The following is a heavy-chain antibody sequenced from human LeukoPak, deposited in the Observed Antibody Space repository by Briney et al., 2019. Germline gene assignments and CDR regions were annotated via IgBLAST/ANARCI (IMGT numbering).Heavy chain of an antibody. V-gene: IGHV1-18*01. CDR2: ISAYNGNT. Sequence: ASVKVSCKASGYTFTSYGISWVRQAPGQGLEWMGWISAYNGNTNYAQKLQGRVTMTTDTSTSTAYMELRSLRSEDTAVYYCARVWPYSSSWYFGNWFDPWGQGTLVTVSS. D-gene: IGHD6-13*01. J-gene: IGHJ5*02. CDR3: ARVWPYSSSWYFGNWFDP. CDR1: GYTFTSYG.